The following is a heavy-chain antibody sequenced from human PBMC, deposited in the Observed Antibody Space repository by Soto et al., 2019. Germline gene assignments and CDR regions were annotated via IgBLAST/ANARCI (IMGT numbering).Heavy chain of an antibody. J-gene: IGHJ4*02. CDR2: IRSRAYGATT. D-gene: IGHD2-21*01. Sequence: LRLSCTTSGFTFGDYAMSWVRQAPGKGLEWVGFIRSRAYGATTEYAASVKGRFTISRDDSKSIAYLQMNSLQTEDTAVYFCSRNVIANYWGQGTLVTVSS. CDR1: GFTFGDYA. CDR3: SRNVIANY. V-gene: IGHV3-49*04.